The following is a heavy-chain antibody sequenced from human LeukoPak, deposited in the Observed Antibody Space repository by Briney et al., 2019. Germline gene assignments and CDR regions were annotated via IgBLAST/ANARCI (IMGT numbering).Heavy chain of an antibody. CDR2: INPNSGGT. CDR3: ARVSGYCSGGSCYSKIFVLSSFDY. D-gene: IGHD2-15*01. Sequence: VASVKVSCKASGYTFTGYYMHRVRQAPGQGLEWMGWINPNSGGTNYAQKFQGRVTMTRDTSISTAYMELSRLRSDDTAVYYCARVSGYCSGGSCYSKIFVLSSFDYWGQGTLVTVSS. CDR1: GYTFTGYY. V-gene: IGHV1-2*02. J-gene: IGHJ4*02.